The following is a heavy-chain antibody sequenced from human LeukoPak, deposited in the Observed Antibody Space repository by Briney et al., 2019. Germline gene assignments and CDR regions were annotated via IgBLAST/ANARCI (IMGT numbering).Heavy chain of an antibody. D-gene: IGHD6-13*01. Sequence: SVKVSCKASGGTFSGYAISWVRQAPGQGLEWMGRIIPIFGTANYAQKFQGRVTITADKSTSTAYMELSSLRSEDTAVYYCARSYSSSWFFDYWGQGTLVTVSS. CDR2: IIPIFGTA. CDR1: GGTFSGYA. V-gene: IGHV1-69*06. J-gene: IGHJ4*02. CDR3: ARSYSSSWFFDY.